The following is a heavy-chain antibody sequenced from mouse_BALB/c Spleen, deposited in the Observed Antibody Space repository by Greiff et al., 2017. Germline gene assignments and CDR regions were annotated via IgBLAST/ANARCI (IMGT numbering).Heavy chain of an antibody. CDR2: ISSGSSTI. CDR1: GFTFSSFG. Sequence: EVQRVESGGGLVQPGGSRKLSCAASGFTFSSFGMHWVRQAPEKGLEWVAYISSGSSTIYYADTVKGRFTISRDNPKNTLFLQMTSLRSEDTAMYYCARGLGLGAMDYWGQGTSVTVSS. J-gene: IGHJ4*01. D-gene: IGHD4-1*01. CDR3: ARGLGLGAMDY. V-gene: IGHV5-17*02.